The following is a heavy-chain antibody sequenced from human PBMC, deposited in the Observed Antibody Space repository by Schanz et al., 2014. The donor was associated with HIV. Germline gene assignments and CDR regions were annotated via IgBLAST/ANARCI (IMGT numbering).Heavy chain of an antibody. Sequence: QVQLVQSGAEVKKPGASVKVSCKASGYTFSHYGITWVRQAPGQGPEWMGWISAYNGNTNYAQKIQGRVTMTTDTSTSTAYMELRSLRSDDTAVYYCARGAAEMATMTPWRYWGQGTLVIVSS. CDR3: ARGAAEMATMTPWRY. CDR2: ISAYNGNT. CDR1: GYTFSHYG. D-gene: IGHD5-12*01. J-gene: IGHJ4*02. V-gene: IGHV1-18*01.